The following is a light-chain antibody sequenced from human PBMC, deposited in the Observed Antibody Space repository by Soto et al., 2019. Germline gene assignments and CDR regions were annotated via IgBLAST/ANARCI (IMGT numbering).Light chain of an antibody. J-gene: IGLJ1*01. CDR1: SSDVGDYNY. V-gene: IGLV2-14*01. CDR3: SSYTSSSTL. CDR2: DVS. Sequence: QSVLTQPASVSGSPGQSITISCTGTSSDVGDYNYVSWYQQHPGKAPKLMLYDVSNRPSGISNRFSGSKSDNTASLTISGLQAEDEADYYCSSYTSSSTLFGTGTKVTVL.